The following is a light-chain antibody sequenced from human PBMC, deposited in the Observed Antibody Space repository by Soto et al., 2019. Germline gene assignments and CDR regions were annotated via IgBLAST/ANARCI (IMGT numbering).Light chain of an antibody. Sequence: QSVLTQPASVSGSPGQSITISCTGTSSDVGGYNYVSWYQQHPGKAPKLMIYEVSNRPSGVSNRFSGSKSGNTASLTISGLQAEDEADYYCSSYTRSSTRNYVFGPGTKVTVL. CDR1: SSDVGGYNY. CDR3: SSYTRSSTRNYV. CDR2: EVS. J-gene: IGLJ1*01. V-gene: IGLV2-14*01.